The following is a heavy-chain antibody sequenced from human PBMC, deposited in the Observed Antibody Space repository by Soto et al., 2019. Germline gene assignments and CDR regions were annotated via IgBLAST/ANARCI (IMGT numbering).Heavy chain of an antibody. J-gene: IGHJ6*01. Sequence: SVKVSCKASGDTFSSYAISWVRQAPGQGLEWMGGIIPIFGTANYAQKFQGRVTITADTSTSTSSMELSSLRSEDTPVYDCARWSCNNGVGPQAWGVVYYYYYGMDVGGPG. CDR2: IIPIFGTA. CDR3: ARWSCNNGVGPQAWGVVYYYYYGMDV. V-gene: IGHV1-69*06. CDR1: GDTFSSYA. D-gene: IGHD2-8*01.